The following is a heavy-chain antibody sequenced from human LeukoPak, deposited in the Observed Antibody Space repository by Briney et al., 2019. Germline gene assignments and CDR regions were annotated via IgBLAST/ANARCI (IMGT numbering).Heavy chain of an antibody. D-gene: IGHD4-23*01. J-gene: IGHJ4*02. V-gene: IGHV1-8*01. CDR2: MNPNSDNI. Sequence: ASVKVSCKASGYTFTNYDINWVRQAPGQGLEWMGWMNPNSDNIGYAQKFQGRVTMTRDTSISTAYMELSSLRSDDTAVYFCARGNYDGYYFDSWGQGTLVTVSS. CDR3: ARGNYDGYYFDS. CDR1: GYTFTNYD.